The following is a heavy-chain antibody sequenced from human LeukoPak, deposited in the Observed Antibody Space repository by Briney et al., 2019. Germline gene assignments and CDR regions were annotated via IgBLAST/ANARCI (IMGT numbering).Heavy chain of an antibody. CDR1: GGTFSSYA. J-gene: IGHJ5*02. Sequence: SVKVSCKASGGTFSSYAISWVRQAPGQGLEWMGGIIPIFGAANYAQKFQGRVTITADESTSTAYMELSSLRSEDTAVYYCASQLYPGEYNWFDPWGQGTLVTVSS. D-gene: IGHD3-16*01. CDR2: IIPIFGAA. CDR3: ASQLYPGEYNWFDP. V-gene: IGHV1-69*13.